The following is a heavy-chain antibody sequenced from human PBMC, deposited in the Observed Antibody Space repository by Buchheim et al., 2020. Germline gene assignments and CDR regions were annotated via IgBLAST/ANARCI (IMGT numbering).Heavy chain of an antibody. J-gene: IGHJ5*02. D-gene: IGHD3-22*01. Sequence: QVQLVQSGAEVKKPGASVKVSCKASGYTFTSYYMHWVRQAPGQGLEWMGIINPSGGSTSYAQKFQGRVTMTRATSMRQVYMELSSLRSEYTAVYYCASQTYYYDSSGYSFDPWGQGTL. CDR2: INPSGGST. CDR3: ASQTYYYDSSGYSFDP. V-gene: IGHV1-46*01. CDR1: GYTFTSYY.